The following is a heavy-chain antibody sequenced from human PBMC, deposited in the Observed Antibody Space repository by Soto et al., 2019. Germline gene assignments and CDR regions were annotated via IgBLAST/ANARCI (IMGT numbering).Heavy chain of an antibody. Sequence: GGSLRLSCAASGFTFSSYSMNWVRQAPGKGLEWVSSISSSSSYIYYADSVKGRFTISRDNAKNSLYLQMNSLRAEDTAVYYCARDREPELRNDMDAWGQGTTVTVS. CDR1: GFTFSSYS. V-gene: IGHV3-21*01. CDR2: ISSSSSYI. CDR3: ARDREPELRNDMDA. D-gene: IGHD1-7*01. J-gene: IGHJ6*02.